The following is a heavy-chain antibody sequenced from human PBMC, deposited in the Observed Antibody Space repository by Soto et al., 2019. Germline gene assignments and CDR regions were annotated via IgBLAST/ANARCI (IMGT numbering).Heavy chain of an antibody. J-gene: IGHJ6*02. CDR1: GFTFRRFA. CDR2: ISGRGGSS. Sequence: EAQLLESGGGLVQPGGSLRLSCAASGFTFRRFAMSWVRQFPGKGPEWVSSISGRGGSSYLADSVKGRFTVSRDNSESTLSLEMTGLRAEDTGLYYCARALPLADSGNYYYGMDVWGQGTTVLVSS. CDR3: ARALPLADSGNYYYGMDV. V-gene: IGHV3-23*01. D-gene: IGHD1-1*01.